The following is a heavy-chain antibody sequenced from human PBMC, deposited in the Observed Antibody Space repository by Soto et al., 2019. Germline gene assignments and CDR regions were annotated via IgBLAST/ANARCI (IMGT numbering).Heavy chain of an antibody. CDR2: ISSSSSYI. J-gene: IGHJ3*02. CDR3: ARGGYYGTDAFDI. CDR1: GFTFSSYS. V-gene: IGHV3-21*01. Sequence: EVQLVESGGGLVKPGGSLRLSCAASGFTFSSYSMNWVCQAPGKGLEWVSSISSSSSYIYYADSVKGRFTISRDNAKNSLYLQINSLRAEDTAVYYCARGGYYGTDAFDIWGQGTMVTVSS. D-gene: IGHD1-26*01.